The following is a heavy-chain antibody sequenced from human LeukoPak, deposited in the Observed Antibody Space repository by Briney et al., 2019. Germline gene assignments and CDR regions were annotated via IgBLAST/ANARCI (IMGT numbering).Heavy chain of an antibody. CDR1: GFIFEDYT. Sequence: PGGSLRLSCAASGFIFEDYTMHWVRQVPGKTLEWVSLVNWHGTTYYADSLKGRFTISRDNSKNSLYLQMDSLRIEDTAFYYCAKDLTYESSGSVIDNWGLGTLVTVSS. CDR3: AKDLTYESSGSVIDN. CDR2: VNWHGTT. V-gene: IGHV3-43*01. D-gene: IGHD3-22*01. J-gene: IGHJ4*02.